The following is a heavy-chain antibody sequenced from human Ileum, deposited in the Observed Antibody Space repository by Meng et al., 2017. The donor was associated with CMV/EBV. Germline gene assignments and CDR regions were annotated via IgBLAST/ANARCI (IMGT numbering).Heavy chain of an antibody. CDR2: ISDSGTST. D-gene: IGHD2-8*01. CDR3: AKAPSPYCSNGVCYSFDY. V-gene: IGHV3-23*01. J-gene: IGHJ4*02. Sequence: TFSSYAMSWVRQAPGKGLEWVSAISDSGTSTFYADSVKGRFAISRDNSKNTLYLQMNSLRAEDTAVYYCAKAPSPYCSNGVCYSFDYWGQGTLVTVSS. CDR1: TFSSYA.